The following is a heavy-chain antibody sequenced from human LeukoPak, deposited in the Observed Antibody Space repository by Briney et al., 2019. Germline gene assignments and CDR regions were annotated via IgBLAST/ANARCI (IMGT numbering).Heavy chain of an antibody. Sequence: PSETLSLTCTVSDGSVSSYYWSWIRQPPGKGLEGIGYIYFSGTTNYNPSLKSRVAISVDTSKNQFSLKLSSVTAADTALYYCARHPPRESRGNAFDIWGQGTVVTVSS. D-gene: IGHD5-24*01. V-gene: IGHV4-59*08. J-gene: IGHJ3*02. CDR1: DGSVSSYY. CDR2: IYFSGTT. CDR3: ARHPPRESRGNAFDI.